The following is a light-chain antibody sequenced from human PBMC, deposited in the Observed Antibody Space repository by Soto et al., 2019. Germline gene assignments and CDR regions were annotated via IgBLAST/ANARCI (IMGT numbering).Light chain of an antibody. CDR3: LQDFNYPWT. V-gene: IGKV1-5*03. J-gene: IGKJ1*01. CDR2: KAS. Sequence: IELTQSPSSLSASVGHRVTMTGRASQSISSWLACYQQKPGKAPKLLIYKASSLESGVQSRLSGSGSGKDFTLTISRLQPEDFATYYCLQDFNYPWTFGPGTQVEIK. CDR1: QSISSW.